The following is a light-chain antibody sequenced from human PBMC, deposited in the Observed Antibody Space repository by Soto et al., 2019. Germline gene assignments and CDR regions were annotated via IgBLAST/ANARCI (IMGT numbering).Light chain of an antibody. Sequence: EIVLTQSPGTLSLSPGERATLSCRASQSVSSSYLAWYQQKPGQAPRLLIYGASSRATGIPDRFSGSGSGTGFTLTISRLEPEDFAVYYCQQYGSSPIRTFGQGTKVDIK. CDR1: QSVSSSY. J-gene: IGKJ1*01. V-gene: IGKV3-20*01. CDR2: GAS. CDR3: QQYGSSPIRT.